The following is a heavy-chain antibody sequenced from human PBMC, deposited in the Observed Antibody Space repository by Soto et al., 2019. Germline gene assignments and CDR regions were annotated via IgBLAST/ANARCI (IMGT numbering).Heavy chain of an antibody. CDR3: AKDREGEYPLVYNWFEP. Sequence: GGSLRLSCAASGFTFSSYAMSWVRQAPWKGLEWVSAISGSGGSTYYADSVKGRFTISRDNSKNTLYLQMNSLRAEDTAVYYCAKDREGEYPLVYNWFEPWGQGTQITVCS. CDR2: ISGSGGST. V-gene: IGHV3-23*01. CDR1: GFTFSSYA. J-gene: IGHJ5*02. D-gene: IGHD2-15*01.